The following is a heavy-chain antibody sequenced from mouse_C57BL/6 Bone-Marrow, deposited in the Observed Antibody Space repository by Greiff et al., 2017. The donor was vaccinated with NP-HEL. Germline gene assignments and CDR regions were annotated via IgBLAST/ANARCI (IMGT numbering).Heavy chain of an antibody. CDR3: VRQDMDY. J-gene: IGHJ4*01. CDR1: GFSFNTYA. Sequence: EVMLVESGGGLVQPKGSLKLSCAASGFSFNTYAMNWVRQAPGKGLEWVARIRSKSNNYATYYADSVKDRFTICRDDSESMLYLQMNNLKTEDAAMYYCVRQDMDYWGQGTSVTVSS. V-gene: IGHV10-1*01. CDR2: IRSKSNNYAT.